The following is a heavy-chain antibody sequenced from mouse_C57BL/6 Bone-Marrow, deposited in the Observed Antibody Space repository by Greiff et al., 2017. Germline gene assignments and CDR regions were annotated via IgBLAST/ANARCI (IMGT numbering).Heavy chain of an antibody. CDR2: IDPNSGGT. CDR3: ASPHYYGIRYAMDY. Sequence: QVQLKQSGAELVKPGASVKLSCKASGYTFTSYWMPWVEQRPGRGLEWIGRIDPNSGGTKYNEKFKRNATLTVDKPSSTAYMQLSSLTSEDSAVYYCASPHYYGIRYAMDYWCQGTSVTVSS. J-gene: IGHJ4*01. D-gene: IGHD1-1*01. V-gene: IGHV1-72*01. CDR1: GYTFTSYW.